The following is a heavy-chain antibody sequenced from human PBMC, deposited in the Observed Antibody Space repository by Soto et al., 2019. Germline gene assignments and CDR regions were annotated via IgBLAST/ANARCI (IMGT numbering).Heavy chain of an antibody. J-gene: IGHJ5*02. D-gene: IGHD3-10*02. Sequence: QITLKESGPTLVKPTQTLTLTCTFSGLSLSTSGEAVGWIRQPPGKALEWLALIYWDDAKRYNPNLKTRLTTTKDTTKNPLILTLTPMSPVDTASYSCAHYVSTSPAGWFDPWGQGILVTVSS. CDR3: AHYVSTSPAGWFDP. CDR1: GLSLSTSGEA. V-gene: IGHV2-5*02. CDR2: IYWDDAK.